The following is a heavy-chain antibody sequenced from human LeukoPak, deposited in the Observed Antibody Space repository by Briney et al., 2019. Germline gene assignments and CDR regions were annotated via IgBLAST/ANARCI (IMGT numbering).Heavy chain of an antibody. Sequence: GVSLRLSCEASGFTFGSLAMYGVRQAPGKGREGIAGIFGSGGSPHYADSVKGRFTIYRDNSKTTVYLQINSMRAEDTAVYYCGKTTAGYSSGQKHAWPVDYWGQGTLVTVSS. V-gene: IGHV3-23*01. J-gene: IGHJ4*02. D-gene: IGHD5-18*01. CDR1: GFTFGSLA. CDR3: GKTTAGYSSGQKHAWPVDY. CDR2: IFGSGGSP.